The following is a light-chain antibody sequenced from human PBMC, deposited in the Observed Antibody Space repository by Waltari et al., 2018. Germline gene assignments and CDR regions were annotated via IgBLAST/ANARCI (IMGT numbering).Light chain of an antibody. CDR3: LQDYIFPLT. Sequence: ITCRASEDIRNDLGWYQQKPGKARLLIFAASTLQSGVPSRFSGSGSGTDFTLTISSPQPEDFATYFCLQDYIFPLTFGGGTTVEI. CDR2: AAS. CDR1: EDIRND. J-gene: IGKJ4*01. V-gene: IGKV1-6*01.